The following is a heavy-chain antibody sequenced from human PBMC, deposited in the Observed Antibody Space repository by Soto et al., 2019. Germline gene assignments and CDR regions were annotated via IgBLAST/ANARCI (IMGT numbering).Heavy chain of an antibody. Sequence: GGSLRLSCAASGFTFSSYGMHWVRQAPGKGLEWVAVISYDGSNKYYADSVKGRFTISRDNSKSTLYLQMNSLRAEDTAVYYCAKDPMGSSGWYKSYYYYYMDVWGKGTTVTVS. V-gene: IGHV3-30*18. CDR1: GFTFSSYG. D-gene: IGHD6-19*01. J-gene: IGHJ6*03. CDR2: ISYDGSNK. CDR3: AKDPMGSSGWYKSYYYYYMDV.